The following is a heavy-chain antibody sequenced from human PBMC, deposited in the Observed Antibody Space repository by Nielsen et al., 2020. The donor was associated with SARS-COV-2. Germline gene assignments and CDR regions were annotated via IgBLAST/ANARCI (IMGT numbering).Heavy chain of an antibody. V-gene: IGHV3-74*01. CDR3: ARDFSIAVAGPSSYYFDY. Sequence: WIRQPPGKGLVWVSRINSDGSSTSYADSVKGRFTISRDNAKNTLYLQMNSLRAEDTAVYYCARDFSIAVAGPSSYYFDYWGQGTLVTVSS. J-gene: IGHJ4*02. CDR2: INSDGSST. D-gene: IGHD6-19*01.